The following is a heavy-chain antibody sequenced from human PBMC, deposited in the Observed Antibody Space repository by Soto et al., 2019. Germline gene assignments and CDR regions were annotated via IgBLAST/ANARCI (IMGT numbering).Heavy chain of an antibody. CDR2: IFYTGRT. CDR1: DGSISTSSYY. D-gene: IGHD3-22*01. Sequence: QLQMQEPGPGLVKPSETLSLTCTVSDGSISTSSYYWGWIRQSPGKGLEWIGTIFYTGRTYYNPSLGSRVTLSVDTSKNQFSLPLTSVTAADTAVYYCTRHHPHHYDSSGYFDYWGQGTLVTVSS. V-gene: IGHV4-39*01. J-gene: IGHJ4*02. CDR3: TRHHPHHYDSSGYFDY.